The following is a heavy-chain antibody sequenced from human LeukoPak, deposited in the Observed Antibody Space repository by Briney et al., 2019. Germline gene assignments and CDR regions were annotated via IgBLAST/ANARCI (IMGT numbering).Heavy chain of an antibody. CDR2: IKQDGSEK. Sequence: GGSLRLSCAASGFTFSSYWMSWVRQAPGKGLEWVANIKQDGSEKYYVDSVKGRLTISRDNAKNSLYLQMNSLRAEDTAVYYCARDSYDFWSGPPGMDVWGQGTTVTVSS. CDR3: ARDSYDFWSGPPGMDV. J-gene: IGHJ6*02. V-gene: IGHV3-7*01. D-gene: IGHD3-3*01. CDR1: GFTFSSYW.